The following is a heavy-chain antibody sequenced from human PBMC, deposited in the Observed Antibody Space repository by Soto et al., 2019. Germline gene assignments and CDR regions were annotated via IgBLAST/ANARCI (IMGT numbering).Heavy chain of an antibody. CDR2: ISWNSGSI. CDR3: AKDLGGALGNFDY. CDR1: GFTFDDYA. V-gene: IGHV3-9*01. J-gene: IGHJ4*02. D-gene: IGHD1-26*01. Sequence: EVQLVESGGGLVQPGRSLRLSCAASGFTFDDYAMHWVRQAPGKGLEWVSGISWNSGSIGYADSVKGRFTISRDNAKNSLYLQMNSLRAEDTALYYGAKDLGGALGNFDYWGQGTLVTVSS.